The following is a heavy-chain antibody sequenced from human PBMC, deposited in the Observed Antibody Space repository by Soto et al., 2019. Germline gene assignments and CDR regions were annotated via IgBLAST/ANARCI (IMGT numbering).Heavy chain of an antibody. CDR2: ISYDARKT. D-gene: IGHD5-12*01. Sequence: QVQLVESGGGVVHPGTSLRLSCVASGFTFSNYDIHWVRQAPGKGLEWVALISYDARKTYYLDSVKGRFTISRSNLTKEMYLQLSSLRPEDTAMYYCASSGYDRPVANDHWAMEVWGQGTSVTVSS. V-gene: IGHV3-30*04. J-gene: IGHJ6*02. CDR3: ASSGYDRPVANDHWAMEV. CDR1: GFTFSNYD.